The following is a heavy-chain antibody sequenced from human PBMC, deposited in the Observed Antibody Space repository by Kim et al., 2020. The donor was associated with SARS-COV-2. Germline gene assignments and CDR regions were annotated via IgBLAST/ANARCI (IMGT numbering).Heavy chain of an antibody. CDR3: ASLDLGYYYYGMDV. CDR1: GFTFSSYW. CDR2: IKQDGSEK. J-gene: IGHJ6*02. V-gene: IGHV3-7*01. Sequence: GGSLRLSCAASGFTFSSYWMSWVRQAPGKGLEWVVNIKQDGSEKYYVDSVKGRFTISRDNAKNSLYLQMNSLRAEDTAVYYCASLDLGYYYYGMDVWGQGTTVTVSS.